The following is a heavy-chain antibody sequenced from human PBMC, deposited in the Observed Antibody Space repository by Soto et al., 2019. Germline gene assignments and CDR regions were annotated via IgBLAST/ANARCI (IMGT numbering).Heavy chain of an antibody. Sequence: PGGSLILSCAASGFTGSSNYMSWVRQAPGKGLEWVSVIYSGGSTYYADSVKGRFTISRDNCKNTLDLQMNSLRAEDTAVYYCARSGQLRSQYYYGLHLWAQATTVTVSS. CDR1: GFTGSSNY. J-gene: IGHJ6*02. CDR2: IYSGGST. V-gene: IGHV3-66*01. D-gene: IGHD5-18*01. CDR3: ARSGQLRSQYYYGLHL.